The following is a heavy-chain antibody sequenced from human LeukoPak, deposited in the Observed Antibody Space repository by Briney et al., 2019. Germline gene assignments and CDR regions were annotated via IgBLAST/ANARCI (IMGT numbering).Heavy chain of an antibody. V-gene: IGHV3-9*01. J-gene: IGHJ3*02. CDR3: AKPLRGRTRNLETPDAFDI. CDR2: ISWNSGSI. CDR1: GFTFDDYA. Sequence: PGRSLRLSWAASGFTFDDYAMHWVRQAPGKGLEWVSGISWNSGSIGYADSVKGRFTISRDNAKNSLYLQMNSLRAEDTALYYCAKPLRGRTRNLETPDAFDIWGQGTMVTVSS. D-gene: IGHD1-14*01.